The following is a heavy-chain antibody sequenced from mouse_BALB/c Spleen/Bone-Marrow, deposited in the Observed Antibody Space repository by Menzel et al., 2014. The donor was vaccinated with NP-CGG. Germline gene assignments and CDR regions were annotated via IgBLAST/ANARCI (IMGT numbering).Heavy chain of an antibody. CDR3: ARDGVWYAMDY. V-gene: IGHV5-6-3*01. CDR2: INSNGGST. J-gene: IGHJ4*01. Sequence: EVQGVESGGGLVQPGGSLKLSCAASGFTFSSYGMSWVRQTPDKRLELVATINSNGGSTYYPDSVKGRFTISRDDAKNTLYLQMSSLKSEDTAMYYCARDGVWYAMDYWGQGTSVTVSS. CDR1: GFTFSSYG.